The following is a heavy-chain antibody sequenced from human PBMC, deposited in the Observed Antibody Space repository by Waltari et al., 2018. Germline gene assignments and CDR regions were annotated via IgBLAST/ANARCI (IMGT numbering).Heavy chain of an antibody. Sequence: QVQLVQSGAEVKKPGASVTVSCKASGYTFTRYGLSWLRQAPGQGLEWMGWISAYNGNPNYAQRLQGRVTMTTDTSTITAYMELRSLRSDDTAVYYWARVHVPRGGEQTNWFDPWGQGTLVTVSS. CDR1: GYTFTRYG. J-gene: IGHJ5*02. CDR2: ISAYNGNP. D-gene: IGHD3-16*01. V-gene: IGHV1-18*01. CDR3: ARVHVPRGGEQTNWFDP.